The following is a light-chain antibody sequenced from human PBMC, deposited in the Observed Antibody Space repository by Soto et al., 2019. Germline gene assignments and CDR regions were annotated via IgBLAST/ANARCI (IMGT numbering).Light chain of an antibody. CDR2: GAS. CDR1: QSVSRH. J-gene: IGKJ4*01. Sequence: IVLTQSPATLSVSSGERATLSCRASQSVSRHLAWYQHKPGQAPRLLIYGASTRASGIPDRFSGGGSGTDFTLTISSLENEDFAVYYCQQLSSYTLTFGGGTKVDIK. V-gene: IGKV3-15*01. CDR3: QQLSSYTLT.